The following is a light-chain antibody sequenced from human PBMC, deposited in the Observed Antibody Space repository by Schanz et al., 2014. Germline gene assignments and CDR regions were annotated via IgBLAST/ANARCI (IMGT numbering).Light chain of an antibody. CDR2: GAS. CDR1: QSISSY. V-gene: IGKV3-20*01. Sequence: EIVMTQSPGTLSVSPGERATLSCRASQSISSYLAWYQHRPGQAPRLLIYGASTRVTGIPDSFSGSGSGTDFTLTISRLEPEDFAVYYCQQCGSSRWTFGQGTKVEIK. J-gene: IGKJ1*01. CDR3: QQCGSSRWT.